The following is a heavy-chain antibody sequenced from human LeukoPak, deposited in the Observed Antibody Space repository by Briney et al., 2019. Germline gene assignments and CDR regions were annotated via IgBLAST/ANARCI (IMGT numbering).Heavy chain of an antibody. J-gene: IGHJ5*02. Sequence: GGSLRLSCAASGFTFSTYAMTWLRQAPGKGLEWVSAISGRGDSTYYADSVKGQFTISRDNSKNTLYLRVNSLRAEDTAVYYCAKGRGSSGWSFDPWGQGTLVTVSS. V-gene: IGHV3-23*01. CDR2: ISGRGDST. CDR1: GFTFSTYA. CDR3: AKGRGSSGWSFDP. D-gene: IGHD6-19*01.